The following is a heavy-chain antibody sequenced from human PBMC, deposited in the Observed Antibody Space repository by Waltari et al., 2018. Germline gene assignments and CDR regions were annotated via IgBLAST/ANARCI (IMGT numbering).Heavy chain of an antibody. CDR2: IYHSGSA. J-gene: IGHJ5*02. D-gene: IGHD2-15*01. CDR3: ARDWKVAAANWFDP. CDR1: GGSITSSNW. V-gene: IGHV4-4*02. Sequence: QVQLQESGPGLVKPSETLSLTCAVSGGSITSSNWWSWVRQPTGKGLEWIGEIYHSGSANYHPSLKSRVTIFIDKSKNHFSLNIHSVTAADTAVYYCARDWKVAAANWFDPWGQGTLVTVSS.